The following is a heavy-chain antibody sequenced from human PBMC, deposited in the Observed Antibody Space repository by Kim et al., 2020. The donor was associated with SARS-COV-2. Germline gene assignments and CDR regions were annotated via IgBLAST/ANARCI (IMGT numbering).Heavy chain of an antibody. Sequence: SETLSLTCAVYGGSFSGYYWSWIRQPPGKGLEWIGEINHSGSTNYNPSLKSRVTISVDTYKNQFSLKLSSVTAADTAVYYCARRMSPSTVTTRLLSDAFDIWGQGTMVTVSS. J-gene: IGHJ3*02. D-gene: IGHD4-17*01. CDR2: INHSGST. V-gene: IGHV4-34*01. CDR3: ARRMSPSTVTTRLLSDAFDI. CDR1: GGSFSGYY.